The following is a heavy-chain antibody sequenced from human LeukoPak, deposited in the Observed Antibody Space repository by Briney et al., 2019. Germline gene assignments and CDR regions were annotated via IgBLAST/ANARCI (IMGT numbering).Heavy chain of an antibody. D-gene: IGHD3-16*02. J-gene: IGHJ4*02. CDR1: GFTFSSYG. CDR2: IWYDGSNK. CDR3: AREDYDYVWGSYRPLDY. V-gene: IGHV3-33*01. Sequence: GGSLRLPCAASGFTFSSYGMHWVRQAPGKGLEWVAVIWYDGSNKYYADSVKGRFTISRDNSQNTLYLQMNSLRAEDTAVYYCAREDYDYVWGSYRPLDYWGQGTLVTVSS.